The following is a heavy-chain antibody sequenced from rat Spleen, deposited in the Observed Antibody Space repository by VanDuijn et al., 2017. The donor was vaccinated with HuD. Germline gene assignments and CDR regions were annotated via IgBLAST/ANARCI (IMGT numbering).Heavy chain of an antibody. V-gene: IGHV5-29*01. CDR2: ISYDGSSS. CDR3: TRHDDY. Sequence: EVQLVESGGGLVQPGRSLKLSCAASGFTFSNYGMAWVRQAPTKGLEWVAIISYDGSSSYYRDSVKGRFTISRDNAKSTLYMQMDSLRSEDTATYYCTRHDDYCGQGVMVTVSS. J-gene: IGHJ2*01. CDR1: GFTFSNYG.